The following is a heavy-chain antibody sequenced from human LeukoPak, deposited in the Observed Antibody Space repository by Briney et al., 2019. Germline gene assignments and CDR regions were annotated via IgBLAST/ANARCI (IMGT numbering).Heavy chain of an antibody. J-gene: IGHJ5*02. CDR2: IKQDGSEK. CDR3: VREPFFPVP. V-gene: IGHV3-7*01. D-gene: IGHD3-16*01. CDR1: GFTITKHW. Sequence: VGSLRLSRAVSGFTITKHWMSWVRQAPGKGLEWVANIKQDGSEKYYVDSVKGRFTISRDNGKNSLYLQMNGLRVEDTTLYYCVREPFFPVPWGQGTLVTVSS.